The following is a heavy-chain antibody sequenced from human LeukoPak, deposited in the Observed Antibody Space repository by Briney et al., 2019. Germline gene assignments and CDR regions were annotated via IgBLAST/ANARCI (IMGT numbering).Heavy chain of an antibody. Sequence: GGSLRLSCAASGFTFSSYAMSWVRQAPGKGLEWVSAISGSGGSTYYADSVKGRFTISRDNSKNTLYLQMNSLRAEDTAVYYCAKDTYYDFWSGYIEGYFDYWGQGTLVTVSS. V-gene: IGHV3-23*01. J-gene: IGHJ4*02. CDR1: GFTFSSYA. CDR2: ISGSGGST. D-gene: IGHD3-3*01. CDR3: AKDTYYDFWSGYIEGYFDY.